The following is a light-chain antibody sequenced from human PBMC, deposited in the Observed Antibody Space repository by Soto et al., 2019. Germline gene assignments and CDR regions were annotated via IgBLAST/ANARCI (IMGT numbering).Light chain of an antibody. CDR2: GVS. V-gene: IGLV2-14*01. CDR1: SSDIGGYNY. Sequence: QSALTQPASVSGSPGQSITISCTGTSSDIGGYNYVSWYQQHPGKAPKLMISGVSNRPSGVSNRFSGSSSGNTASLTLSGRKAEDGVDYSRASYTKNRPPWVFATGTKFTVL. J-gene: IGLJ1*01. CDR3: ASYTKNRPPWV.